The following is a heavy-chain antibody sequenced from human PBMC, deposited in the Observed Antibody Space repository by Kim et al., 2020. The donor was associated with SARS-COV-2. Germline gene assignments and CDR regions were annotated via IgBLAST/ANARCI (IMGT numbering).Heavy chain of an antibody. D-gene: IGHD3-10*01. CDR3: AKDTWRKVPSLDYSGRFDP. V-gene: IGHV3-9*01. CDR1: GFTFDDYA. CDR2: ISWNSGSI. J-gene: IGHJ5*02. Sequence: GGSLRLSCAASGFTFDDYAMHWVRQAPGKGLEWVSGISWNSGSIGYADSVKGRFTISRDNAKNSLYLQMNSLRAEDTALYYCAKDTWRKVPSLDYSGRFDPWGQGTLVTVSS.